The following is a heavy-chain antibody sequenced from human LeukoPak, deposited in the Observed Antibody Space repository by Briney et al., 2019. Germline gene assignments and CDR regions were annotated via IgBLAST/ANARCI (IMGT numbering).Heavy chain of an antibody. Sequence: SETLSLTCAVSGGSISSGGYYWSWIRQPPGKGLEWIGYIYHSGSTYYNPSLKSRVTISVDRSKNQFSLKLSSVTAADTAVYYCARVGYYDSSGYPGAFDIRGQGTMVTVSS. CDR1: GGSISSGGYY. V-gene: IGHV4-30-2*01. D-gene: IGHD3-22*01. CDR3: ARVGYYDSSGYPGAFDI. CDR2: IYHSGST. J-gene: IGHJ3*02.